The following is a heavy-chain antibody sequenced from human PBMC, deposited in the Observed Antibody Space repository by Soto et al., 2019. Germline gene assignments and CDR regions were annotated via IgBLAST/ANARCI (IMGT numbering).Heavy chain of an antibody. J-gene: IGHJ4*02. Sequence: GGSLRLSCAGSGFTFSSYAMSWVRQAPGKGLEWVSAISGSGGSTYYADSVKGRFTISRDNSKNTLYLQMNSLRAEDTAVYYCAKDQYSSSSLDYWGQGTLVTVSS. CDR1: GFTFSSYA. CDR3: AKDQYSSSSLDY. CDR2: ISGSGGST. V-gene: IGHV3-23*01. D-gene: IGHD6-6*01.